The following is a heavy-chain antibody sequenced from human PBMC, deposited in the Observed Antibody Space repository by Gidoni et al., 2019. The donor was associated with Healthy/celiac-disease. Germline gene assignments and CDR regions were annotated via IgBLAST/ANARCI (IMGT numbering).Heavy chain of an antibody. J-gene: IGHJ6*02. Sequence: EVQLLESGGGVVRPGESLRLSCAASGFTFDDYGMSWVRQAPGNGLEWVSGINWNGCSTGYGDSVKGRFTISRYNAKNSLYLQMNSLRDEDTALYYCARSHYYGMDVWGQVTTVTVSS. CDR2: INWNGCST. CDR1: GFTFDDYG. CDR3: ARSHYYGMDV. V-gene: IGHV3-20*04.